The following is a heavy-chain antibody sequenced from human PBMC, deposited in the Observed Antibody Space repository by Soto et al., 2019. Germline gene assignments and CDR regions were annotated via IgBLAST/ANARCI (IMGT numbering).Heavy chain of an antibody. CDR1: GFTFSNAW. V-gene: IGHV3-15*01. D-gene: IGHD2-2*01. J-gene: IGHJ4*02. CDR2: IKSKTDGGTT. Sequence: GGSLRLSCAASGFTFSNAWMSWVRQAPGKGLEWVGRIKSKTDGGTTDYAAPVKGRFTISRDDSKNTLFLQMNSLKTEDTAVYYCTTRRGCSSTSCYVFEYWGQGTLVTVSS. CDR3: TTRRGCSSTSCYVFEY.